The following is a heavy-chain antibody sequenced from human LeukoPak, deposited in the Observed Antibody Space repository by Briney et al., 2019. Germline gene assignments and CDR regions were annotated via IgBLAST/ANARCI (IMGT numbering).Heavy chain of an antibody. D-gene: IGHD3-22*01. CDR1: GYTFTGYY. CDR2: INPNSGGT. CDR3: ARDETPYYYDSSGQDVVDY. V-gene: IGHV1-2*02. Sequence: ASVKVSCKASGYTFTGYYMHWLRQAPGQGLEWMGWINPNSGGTNYAQKFQGRVTMTRDTSISTAYVELSRLRSDDTAVYYCARDETPYYYDSSGQDVVDYWGQGTLVTVSS. J-gene: IGHJ4*02.